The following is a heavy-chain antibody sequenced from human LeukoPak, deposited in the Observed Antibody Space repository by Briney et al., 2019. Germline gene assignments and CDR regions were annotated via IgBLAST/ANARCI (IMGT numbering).Heavy chain of an antibody. CDR1: GFTISSNY. CDR2: LHSGCHT. Sequence: GGSLRLSCAASGFTISSNYLSWVRQAPGKGLVWISALHSGCHTFYADSVRGRFTISRDISKNTLYLQMNDLGAEDTALYYCVRGLSGVSSWYFDLWGRGTPVSVSS. V-gene: IGHV3-53*01. D-gene: IGHD7-27*01. J-gene: IGHJ2*01. CDR3: VRGLSGVSSWYFDL.